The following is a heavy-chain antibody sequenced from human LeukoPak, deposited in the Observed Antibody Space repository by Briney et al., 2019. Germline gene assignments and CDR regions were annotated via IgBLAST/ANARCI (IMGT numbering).Heavy chain of an antibody. CDR2: IRYDGSNK. CDR1: GFTFSSYG. Sequence: GGSLRLSCAASGFTFSSYGMHWVRQAPGKGLEWVAFIRYDGSNKYYADSVKGRFTISRDNSKNMLYLQMNSLRAEDTAVYYCAKDSGAAAGDFDYWGQGTLVTVSS. V-gene: IGHV3-30*02. CDR3: AKDSGAAAGDFDY. J-gene: IGHJ4*02. D-gene: IGHD6-13*01.